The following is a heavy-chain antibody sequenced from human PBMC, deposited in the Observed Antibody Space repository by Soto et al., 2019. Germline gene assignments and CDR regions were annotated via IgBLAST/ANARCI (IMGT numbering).Heavy chain of an antibody. J-gene: IGHJ4*02. CDR2: IRYDSGRK. D-gene: IGHD2-15*01. CDR3: ARYCNGGACYSASLDY. Sequence: PGGSLRLSCAASGFTFDDYAMHWVRQAPGKGLEWVTCIRYDSGRKAYADSVKGRFAVSRDNSKNTLYLQMNSLRPEDTAVYYCARYCNGGACYSASLDYWGQGTQVTVSS. CDR1: GFTFDDYA. V-gene: IGHV3-9*01.